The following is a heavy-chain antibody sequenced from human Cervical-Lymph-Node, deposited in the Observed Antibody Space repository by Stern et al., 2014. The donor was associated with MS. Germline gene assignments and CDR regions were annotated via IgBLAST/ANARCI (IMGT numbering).Heavy chain of an antibody. CDR3: AKKSVGTTGTTTAFDY. CDR2: ISYDADVK. D-gene: IGHD1-1*01. CDR1: GFTFSNYG. Sequence: VQLVESGGGVVQPGTSLRLSCAVSGFTFSNYGMHWVRQAPGKGLEWVAVISYDADVKFYADSVKGRFTISRDPPKNTMYLQLNSLKVEDTAVDFCAKKSVGTTGTTTAFDYWGQGTLVTVSS. J-gene: IGHJ4*02. V-gene: IGHV3-30*18.